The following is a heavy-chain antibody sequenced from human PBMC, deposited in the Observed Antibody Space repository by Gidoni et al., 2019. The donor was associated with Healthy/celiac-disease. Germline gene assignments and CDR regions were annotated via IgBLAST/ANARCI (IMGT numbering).Heavy chain of an antibody. CDR2: ISGSGGST. J-gene: IGHJ6*02. D-gene: IGHD6-6*01. Sequence: EVQLLESGGGLVQPGGSLRLPCAASGFTFRSYAMSWVRQAPGKGRGWVSAISGSGGSTYYADSVKGRFTISRDNSKNTLYLQMNSLRAEDTAVYYCAKDRAARQASLMDVWGQGTTVTVSS. V-gene: IGHV3-23*01. CDR3: AKDRAARQASLMDV. CDR1: GFTFRSYA.